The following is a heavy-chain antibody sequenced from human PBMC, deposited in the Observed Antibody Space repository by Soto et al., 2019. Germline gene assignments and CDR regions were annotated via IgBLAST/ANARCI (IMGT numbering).Heavy chain of an antibody. J-gene: IGHJ4*02. CDR2: IYYGEST. V-gene: IGHV4-30-4*01. D-gene: IGHD6-6*01. CDR3: ARAVSSSSPPSDY. Sequence: SETLSLTCTVSGAPISSGDYDWSWIRQPTGKSLEWIGYIYYGESTYYNPSIKRRVTISVDTSKNQFSLKLSSVTAADTAVYYCARAVSSSSPPSDYWGQGTLVTVSS. CDR1: GAPISSGDYD.